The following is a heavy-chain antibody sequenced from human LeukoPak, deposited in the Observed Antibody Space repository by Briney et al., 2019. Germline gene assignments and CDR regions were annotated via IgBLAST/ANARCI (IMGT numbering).Heavy chain of an antibody. CDR3: VGGYGWLPDY. D-gene: IGHD6-19*01. CDR1: GITLSELW. CDR2: IKQEGSEK. J-gene: IGHJ4*02. Sequence: GGSLRLSCAGYGITLSELWVNWGRQVPGKGLEGVANIKQEGSEKKYVDSVKGRFTISRDNAKNSVYLQMNSLRVDDTAVYYCVGGYGWLPDYWGQGALVTVSS. V-gene: IGHV3-7*04.